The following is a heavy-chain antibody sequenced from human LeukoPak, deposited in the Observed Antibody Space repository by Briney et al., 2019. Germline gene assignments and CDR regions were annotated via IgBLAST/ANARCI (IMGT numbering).Heavy chain of an antibody. J-gene: IGHJ4*02. CDR1: GCSISSSNW. CDR3: ASQSIVGATSPFDY. CDR2: IYHSGST. D-gene: IGHD1-26*01. V-gene: IGHV4-4*02. Sequence: SGTLSLTCAVSGCSISSSNWWSWVRPPPGKGLECIGEIYHSGSTNYNPSLKSRVTISVDKSKNQFSLKLSSVTAADTAVYYCASQSIVGATSPFDYWGQGTLVTVSS.